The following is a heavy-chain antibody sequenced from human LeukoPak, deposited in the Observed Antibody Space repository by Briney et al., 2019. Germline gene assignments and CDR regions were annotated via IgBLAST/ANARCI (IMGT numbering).Heavy chain of an antibody. J-gene: IGHJ4*02. V-gene: IGHV3-74*01. CDR3: VKGAPMDY. Sequence: GGSLRLSCAASGFSFSSDWMYWVRQAPGKGLVWVSRINSDGDTDYADAVKGRFTISRDNAKNTLYLLMNSLRAEDTAVYHCVKGAPMDYWGQGTLVTVSS. CDR1: GFSFSSDW. CDR2: INSDGDT.